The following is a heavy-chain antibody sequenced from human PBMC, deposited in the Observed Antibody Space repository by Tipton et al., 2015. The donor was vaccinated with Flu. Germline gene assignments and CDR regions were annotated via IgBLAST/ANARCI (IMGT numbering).Heavy chain of an antibody. CDR1: GGSINSGGYF. V-gene: IGHV4-31*03. Sequence: TLSLTCTVSGGSINSGGYFWSWIRQLPGKGLEWIGYINFGGRTYYNPSLKSRITMSVDTSKTHFSLNLSSVTAADTAVYYCARDTWGGYGDFYFDYWGQGILVTVSS. J-gene: IGHJ4*02. CDR2: INFGGRT. D-gene: IGHD4-17*01. CDR3: ARDTWGGYGDFYFDY.